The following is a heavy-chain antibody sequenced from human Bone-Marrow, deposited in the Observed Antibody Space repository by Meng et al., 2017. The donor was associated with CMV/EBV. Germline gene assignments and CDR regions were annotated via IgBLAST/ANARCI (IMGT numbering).Heavy chain of an antibody. D-gene: IGHD3-10*01. J-gene: IGHJ6*02. CDR3: ARGGFGGSGATYYYYDEMDF. CDR2: IIPSFGRA. Sequence: SVKVSCKASGDIFSRYAFSWVRQAPGQGLEWMGGIIPSFGRANFAQRFQGRVTITTDESTTTVYMFLSSLRSDDTAVYYCARGGFGGSGATYYYYDEMDFWGQGTTVTVSS. CDR1: GDIFSRYA. V-gene: IGHV1-69*05.